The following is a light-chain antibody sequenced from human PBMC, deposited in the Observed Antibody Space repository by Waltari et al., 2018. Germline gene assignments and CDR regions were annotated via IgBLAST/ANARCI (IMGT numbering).Light chain of an antibody. Sequence: QSALTQPASVSGSPGQSITISCTGTSNDVGYFDLVSWYQQHPGKAPKLLIYQVTKRPSEISYRFSGSKSGSTDSLTISGLQSEDEADYYCSSYAGDNRLIFGGGTKVTVL. J-gene: IGLJ2*01. CDR3: SSYAGDNRLI. CDR1: SNDVGYFDL. V-gene: IGLV2-23*02. CDR2: QVT.